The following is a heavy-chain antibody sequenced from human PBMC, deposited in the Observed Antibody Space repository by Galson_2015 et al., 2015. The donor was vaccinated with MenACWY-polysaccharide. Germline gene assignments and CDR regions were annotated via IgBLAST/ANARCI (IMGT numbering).Heavy chain of an antibody. V-gene: IGHV3-74*03. CDR1: GFSISTYW. Sequence: SLRLSCAASGFSISTYWMHWVRHVPGKGLMWVSRINSDGSSATYADSVRGRLTFSRDNAKNTGYLQLNSLRVEDTAVYYCARGFCSGGICLRWDDAFDFRGQGTMVIVSS. CDR2: INSDGSSA. D-gene: IGHD2-15*01. CDR3: ARGFCSGGICLRWDDAFDF. J-gene: IGHJ3*01.